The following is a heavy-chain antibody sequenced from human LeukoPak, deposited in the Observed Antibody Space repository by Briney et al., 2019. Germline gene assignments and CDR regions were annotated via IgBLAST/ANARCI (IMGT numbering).Heavy chain of an antibody. D-gene: IGHD3-10*01. V-gene: IGHV4-39*01. CDR2: LYYNGYT. Sequence: PSETLSLTCTVTGDSINSSVYYWAWIRQPPGKGLVWIGSLYYNGYTYYNPSLKSRVTVSVDTSKNHFSLKLNSVTAADTAVYYCARQGGDTMVRGVIKDWFDPWGQGTLVTVSS. CDR3: ARQGGDTMVRGVIKDWFDP. CDR1: GDSINSSVYY. J-gene: IGHJ5*02.